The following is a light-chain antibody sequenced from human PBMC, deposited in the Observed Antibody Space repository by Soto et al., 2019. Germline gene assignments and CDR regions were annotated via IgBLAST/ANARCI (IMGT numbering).Light chain of an antibody. Sequence: EIVMTQSPAALSVSPGVRATLSCRASQSVSSNLACYQQKHGQAPRLLIYGASTRATGIPARFSGSGSGTEFTLTISSLQSEDFAVYYCQQYNNWPPTFGQGTKVEIK. V-gene: IGKV3-15*01. J-gene: IGKJ1*01. CDR1: QSVSSN. CDR2: GAS. CDR3: QQYNNWPPT.